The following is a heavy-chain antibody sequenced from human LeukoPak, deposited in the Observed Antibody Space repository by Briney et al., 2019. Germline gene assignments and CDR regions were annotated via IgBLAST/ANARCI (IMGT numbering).Heavy chain of an antibody. CDR3: ARDSFHDYGDHYFDY. CDR1: GFTVSSNY. Sequence: GGSLRLSCAASGFTVSSNYMSWVRQAPGKGLEWVSVIYSGGSTYYADSVKGRFTISRDNSKNTLYLQMNSLRAEDTAVYYCARDSFHDYGDHYFDYWGQGTLVTVSS. CDR2: IYSGGST. D-gene: IGHD4-17*01. V-gene: IGHV3-53*01. J-gene: IGHJ4*02.